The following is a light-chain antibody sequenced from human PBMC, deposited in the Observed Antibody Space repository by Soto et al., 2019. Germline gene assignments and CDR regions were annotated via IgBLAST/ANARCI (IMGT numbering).Light chain of an antibody. Sequence: EIVMTQSPATLSVSPGERATLSCRASQSVSSNLAWYQQKPGQAPRLLIYGASTRATGIPARFSGSGSGTEFTLTISRLEPEDFAVYYCQQYYSSPPGFTFGPGTTVEVK. CDR3: QQYYSSPPGFT. CDR1: QSVSSN. J-gene: IGKJ3*01. V-gene: IGKV3-15*01. CDR2: GAS.